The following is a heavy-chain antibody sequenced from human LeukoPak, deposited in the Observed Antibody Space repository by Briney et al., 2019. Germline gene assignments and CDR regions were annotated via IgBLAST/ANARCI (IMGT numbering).Heavy chain of an antibody. CDR1: GFTFSKFW. D-gene: IGHD3-10*01. Sequence: GGSLRLSCAASGFTFSKFWMTWVRQAPGKGLDWVANIKQDGSEKYYADSVKGRFTISRDNSKKTLYLQMNSLRAEDTAMYYCAKDGSKYYYGSGRPYFDYWGQGTLVTVSS. V-gene: IGHV3-7*01. J-gene: IGHJ4*02. CDR3: AKDGSKYYYGSGRPYFDY. CDR2: IKQDGSEK.